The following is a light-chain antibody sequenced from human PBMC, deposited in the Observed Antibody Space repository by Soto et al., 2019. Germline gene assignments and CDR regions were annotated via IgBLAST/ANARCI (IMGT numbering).Light chain of an antibody. J-gene: IGKJ1*01. V-gene: IGKV2-30*01. CDR3: MQGTHWPPL. Sequence: DVVMTQSPLSLPVTLGQPASISCRSSQSLVYSDGNTYLNWFQQRPGQSPRRLIYTVSNRDSVVPDRFSGSVSGTDFKLKISRVEADDVGVYYCMQGTHWPPLFGQGTKVEIK. CDR1: QSLVYSDGNTY. CDR2: TVS.